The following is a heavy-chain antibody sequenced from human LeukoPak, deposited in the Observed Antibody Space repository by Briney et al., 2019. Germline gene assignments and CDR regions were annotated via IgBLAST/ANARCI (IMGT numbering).Heavy chain of an antibody. CDR3: ARAVDPGYSSGWYEAFDI. V-gene: IGHV4-59*12. CDR1: GGSISSYY. D-gene: IGHD6-19*01. CDR2: IYYSGST. J-gene: IGHJ3*02. Sequence: SETLSLTCTVSGGSISSYYWSWIRQPPGKGLEWIGYIYYSGSTNYNPSLKSRVTMSVDTSKNQFSLKLSSVTAADTAVYYCARAVDPGYSSGWYEAFDIWGQGTMVTVSS.